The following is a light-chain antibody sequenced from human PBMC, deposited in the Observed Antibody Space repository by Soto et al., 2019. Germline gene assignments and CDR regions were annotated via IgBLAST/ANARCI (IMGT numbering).Light chain of an antibody. CDR1: GRDIGAYDY. CDR2: GVK. CDR3: SSYTTSYFYV. V-gene: IGLV2-14*01. Sequence: QSALTQPASVSGSPGQSITISCTGSGRDIGAYDYVSWYQQHPGKAPKLIIYGVKNRPSGVSNRFSASKSAFTASLTISGFQTEDEADYYCSSYTTSYFYVFGPGTKLTVL. J-gene: IGLJ1*01.